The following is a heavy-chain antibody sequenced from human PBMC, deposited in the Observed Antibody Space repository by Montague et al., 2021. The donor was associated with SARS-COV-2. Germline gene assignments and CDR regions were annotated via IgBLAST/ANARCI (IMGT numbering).Heavy chain of an antibody. Sequence: SETLSLTCIVSGGSINSFYWSWIRQPPGKGLEWIGYIYHSGTTHYSPSLKIRVPISLDTFKNQFSLTLNSVAAADTAVYYCARHSMVSRNYYYYGIGVWGQGTTVTVSS. CDR1: GGSINSFY. V-gene: IGHV4-59*01. CDR3: ARHSMVSRNYYYYGIGV. CDR2: IYHSGTT. D-gene: IGHD2-21*01. J-gene: IGHJ6*02.